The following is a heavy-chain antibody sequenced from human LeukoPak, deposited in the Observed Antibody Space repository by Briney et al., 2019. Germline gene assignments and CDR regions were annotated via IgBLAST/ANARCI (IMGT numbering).Heavy chain of an antibody. CDR3: ALQIAVAGYDAYDI. Sequence: GESVKISCKASGCKSTNYWIAWVRQMPGKGLEWMGIVYLDDSDTKYSPSFEGQVTISADKSISSTFLQWSSLKAADTAMYYCALQIAVAGYDAYDIWGQGTMVTVSS. J-gene: IGHJ3*02. V-gene: IGHV5-51*01. CDR1: GCKSTNYW. D-gene: IGHD6-19*01. CDR2: VYLDDSDT.